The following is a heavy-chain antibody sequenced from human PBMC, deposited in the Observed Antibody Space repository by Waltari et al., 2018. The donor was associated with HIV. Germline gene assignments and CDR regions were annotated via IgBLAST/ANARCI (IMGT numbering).Heavy chain of an antibody. J-gene: IGHJ6*04. V-gene: IGHV3-30*01. Sequence: VQLVESGGGVVRPGGSLRLSCSASGFMFSGYVLHWVRQAPGKGLEWVAATSFDGTNNYYAHSVKGRFTISRDNIKNILHLQMNSLKIEDMAVYYCAKDRSGSLHYFYYYGMDVWGKGTTVAVSS. CDR2: TSFDGTNN. D-gene: IGHD3-22*01. CDR3: AKDRSGSLHYFYYYGMDV. CDR1: GFMFSGYV.